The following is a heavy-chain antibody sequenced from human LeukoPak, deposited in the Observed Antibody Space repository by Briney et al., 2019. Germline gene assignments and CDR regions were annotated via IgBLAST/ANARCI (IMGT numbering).Heavy chain of an antibody. CDR1: GFTFDDYA. D-gene: IGHD3-10*01. J-gene: IGHJ4*02. CDR2: ISWEGGTR. CDR3: AKEGEGVISY. V-gene: IGHV3-43D*03. Sequence: GGSLRLSCAVSGFTFDDYAMHWVRQAPGKGLEWVSFISWEGGTRYYADSVKGRFTITRDNSKNTLYLQMNSLRAEDTAVYYCAKEGEGVISYWGQGTLVTVSS.